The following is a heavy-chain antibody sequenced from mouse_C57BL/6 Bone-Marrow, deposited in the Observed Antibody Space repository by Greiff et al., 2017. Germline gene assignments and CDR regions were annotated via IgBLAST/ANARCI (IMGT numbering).Heavy chain of an antibody. D-gene: IGHD1-1*01. V-gene: IGHV5-4*03. Sequence: DVKLQESGGGLVKPGGSLKLSCAASGFTFSSYAMSWVRQTPEKRLEWVATISDGGSYTYYPDNVKGRFTISRDNAKNNLYLQMSHLKSEDTAMYYCARGSSYGYFDVWGTGTTVTVSS. CDR2: ISDGGSYT. J-gene: IGHJ1*03. CDR1: GFTFSSYA. CDR3: ARGSSYGYFDV.